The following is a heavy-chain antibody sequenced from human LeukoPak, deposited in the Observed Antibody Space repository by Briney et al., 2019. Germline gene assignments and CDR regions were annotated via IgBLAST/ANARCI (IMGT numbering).Heavy chain of an antibody. CDR1: GGSISSSSYY. CDR2: IDYSGST. Sequence: SETLSLTCTVSGGSISSSSYYWGWIRQPPGKGLEWIGSIDYSGSTYYNPSLKSRVTISVDTSKNQFSLKLSSVTAADTAVYYCDSLTTYFDYWGQGTLVTVSS. D-gene: IGHD1-14*01. J-gene: IGHJ4*02. CDR3: DSLTTYFDY. V-gene: IGHV4-39*01.